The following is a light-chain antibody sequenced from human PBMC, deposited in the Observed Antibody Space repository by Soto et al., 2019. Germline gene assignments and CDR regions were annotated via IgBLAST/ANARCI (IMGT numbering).Light chain of an antibody. V-gene: IGLV2-14*01. Sequence: QSALTQPASVSGSPGQSITISCTGTSSDVGDYNYVSWYQQHPGKAPKLMIYDVSNRPSGVSNRFSGSKSGNTASLTISGLQPEDEADYYCSSYTSSTTRVFGTGTKLTVL. CDR2: DVS. CDR1: SSDVGDYNY. CDR3: SSYTSSTTRV. J-gene: IGLJ1*01.